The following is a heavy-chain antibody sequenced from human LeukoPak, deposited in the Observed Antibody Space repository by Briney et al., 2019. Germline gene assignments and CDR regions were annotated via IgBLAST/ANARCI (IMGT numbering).Heavy chain of an antibody. Sequence: GGSLRLSCAASGFTFSSYAMHWVRQAPGKGLEWVAVISYDGSNKYYADSVKGRFTISRDNSKNTLYLQMNSLRAEDTAVYYCAKDSSGYYLPAGFDYWGQGTLVTVSS. CDR1: GFTFSSYA. V-gene: IGHV3-30*04. CDR3: AKDSSGYYLPAGFDY. J-gene: IGHJ4*02. D-gene: IGHD3-22*01. CDR2: ISYDGSNK.